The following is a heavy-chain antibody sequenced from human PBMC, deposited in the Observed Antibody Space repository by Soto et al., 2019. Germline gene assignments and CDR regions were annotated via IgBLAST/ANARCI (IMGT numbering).Heavy chain of an antibody. CDR3: SRRAYDTNGYYRFDP. D-gene: IGHD3-22*01. V-gene: IGHV4-34*01. J-gene: IGHJ5*01. CDR1: GGSFSGHS. CDR2: INHSGRV. Sequence: SETLSLTCAVYGGSFSGHSCTWIRQSPGKGLEWIGDINHSGRVNYSPSLKSRVTISLDTSKNQFSLTLSAVTAADTAMYYCSRRAYDTNGYYRFDPLGQGTLVTVSS.